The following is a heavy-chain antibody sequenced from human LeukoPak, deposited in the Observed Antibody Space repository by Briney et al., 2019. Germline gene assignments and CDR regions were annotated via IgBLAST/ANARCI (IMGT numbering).Heavy chain of an antibody. J-gene: IGHJ4*02. CDR2: ISSSSSTI. CDR1: GLTFSSYS. V-gene: IGHV3-48*01. CDR3: ARVIEENWNERYFDY. Sequence: GGSLRLSCAASGLTFSSYSMNWVRQAPGKGLEWVSYISSSSSTIYYADSVKGRFTISRDNAKNSLYLQMNSLRAEDTAVYYCARVIEENWNERYFDYWGQGTLVTVSS. D-gene: IGHD1-1*01.